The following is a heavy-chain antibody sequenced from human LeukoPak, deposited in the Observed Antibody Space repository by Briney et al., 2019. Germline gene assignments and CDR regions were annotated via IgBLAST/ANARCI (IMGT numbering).Heavy chain of an antibody. Sequence: GESLRLSCAASGLTFSDYWMSWVRQAPGGGLEWVSGIDKIGERTYYADSVKGRFTISRDNSENTLYLQISGLKAEDTAIYYCAKDIHNWGSDYWGQGTLVTVSS. J-gene: IGHJ4*02. D-gene: IGHD7-27*01. CDR1: GLTFSDYW. CDR3: AKDIHNWGSDY. V-gene: IGHV3-23*01. CDR2: IDKIGERT.